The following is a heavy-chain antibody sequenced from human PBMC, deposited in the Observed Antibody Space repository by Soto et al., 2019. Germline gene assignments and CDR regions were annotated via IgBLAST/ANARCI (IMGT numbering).Heavy chain of an antibody. D-gene: IGHD3-16*01. J-gene: IGHJ6*02. CDR1: GGSFSGYC. CDR3: AKDWGITTAVTHDYGMDV. Sequence: ETLSLTCAVYGGSFSGYCWSWIRQPPGKGLEWIGEIDDSGRTNYNPSLKSRVTISEDTSKSQLSLKLSSVTAADTAVYYCAKDWGITTAVTHDYGMDVWGQGTTVTVSS. V-gene: IGHV4-34*01. CDR2: IDDSGRT.